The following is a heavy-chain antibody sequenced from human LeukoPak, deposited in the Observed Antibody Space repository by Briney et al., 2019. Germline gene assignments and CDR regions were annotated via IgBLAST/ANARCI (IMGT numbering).Heavy chain of an antibody. CDR2: IYYSGST. CDR1: GGSISSSSYY. J-gene: IGHJ5*02. CDR3: ARDPCELGGSGSYLSGGWFDP. Sequence: SETLSLTCTVSGGSISSSSYYWGWIRHPPGKGREWMGSIYYSGSTYYNPSLKSRVTISVDTSKNQFSLKLSSVTAADTAVYYCARDPCELGGSGSYLSGGWFDPWGQGTLVTVSS. V-gene: IGHV4-39*07. D-gene: IGHD3-10*01.